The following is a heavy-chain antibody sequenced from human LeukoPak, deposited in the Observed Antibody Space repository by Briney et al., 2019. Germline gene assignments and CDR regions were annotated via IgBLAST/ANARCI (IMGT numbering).Heavy chain of an antibody. V-gene: IGHV4-34*01. J-gene: IGHJ3*02. CDR2: INHSGST. Sequence: PSETLSLTCAVYGGSFSGYYWSWIRQPPGKWLEWIGEINHSGSTNYNPSLKSRVTISVDTSKNQFSLKLSSVTAADTAVYYCARGHGIRFLAAFDIWGQGTTVTVSS. CDR3: ARGHGIRFLAAFDI. D-gene: IGHD3-3*01. CDR1: GGSFSGYY.